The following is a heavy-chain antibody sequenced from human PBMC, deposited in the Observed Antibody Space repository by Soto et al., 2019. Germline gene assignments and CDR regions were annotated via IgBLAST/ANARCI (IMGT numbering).Heavy chain of an antibody. Sequence: ASVKVSCKASGYTFTSYYMHWVRQAPGQGLEWMGIINPSGGSTSYAQKFQGRVTMTRDTSTSTVYMELSSLRSEDTAVYYCAREGFYFWGGYYMTGQKYLVYSWGYGSLVPVS. CDR2: INPSGGST. V-gene: IGHV1-46*01. CDR3: AREGFYFWGGYYMTGQKYLVYS. CDR1: GYTFTSYY. D-gene: IGHD3-3*01. J-gene: IGHJ5*01.